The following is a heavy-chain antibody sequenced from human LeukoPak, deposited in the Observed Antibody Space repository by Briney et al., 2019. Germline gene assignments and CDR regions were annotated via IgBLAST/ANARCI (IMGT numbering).Heavy chain of an antibody. J-gene: IGHJ6*03. CDR3: ARCTVNYYYYYMDV. Sequence: SETLSLTCTVSGGSISSYYWSWLRQPPGKGLEWFGYIYYSGSTNYNPSLKSRVTISVDTSKNQFSLKLSSVTAADTAVYYCARCTVNYYYYYMDVWGKGTTVTVSS. V-gene: IGHV4-59*01. D-gene: IGHD4-11*01. CDR2: IYYSGST. CDR1: GGSISSYY.